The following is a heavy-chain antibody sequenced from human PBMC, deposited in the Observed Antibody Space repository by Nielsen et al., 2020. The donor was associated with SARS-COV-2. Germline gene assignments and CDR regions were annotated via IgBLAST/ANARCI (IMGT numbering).Heavy chain of an antibody. J-gene: IGHJ4*02. Sequence: SLKISCVGSGFTFDDYAMHWVRQAPGKGLEWVSGISWNSGSIGYADSVKGRFTISRDNAKNSLYLQMNSLRAEDTALYYCAKVELGYWGQGTLVTVSS. CDR2: ISWNSGSI. V-gene: IGHV3-9*01. D-gene: IGHD5-24*01. CDR1: GFTFDDYA. CDR3: AKVELGY.